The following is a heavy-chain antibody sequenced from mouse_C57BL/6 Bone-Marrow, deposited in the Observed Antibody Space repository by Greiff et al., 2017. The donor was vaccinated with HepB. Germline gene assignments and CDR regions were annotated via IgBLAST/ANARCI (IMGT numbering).Heavy chain of an antibody. D-gene: IGHD1-1*01. V-gene: IGHV1-7*01. Sequence: VQLQQSGAELAKPGASVKLSCKASGYTFTSYWMHWVNQRPGQGLEWIGYINPSSGYTKYNQKFKDKATLTADKSSSTAYMQLSSLTYEDSAVYYCAVGTVVAYWYFDAWGTGTTVTVSS. CDR3: AVGTVVAYWYFDA. J-gene: IGHJ1*03. CDR1: GYTFTSYW. CDR2: INPSSGYT.